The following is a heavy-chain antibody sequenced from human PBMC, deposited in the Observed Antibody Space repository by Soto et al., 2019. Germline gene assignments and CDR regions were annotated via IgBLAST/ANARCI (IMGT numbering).Heavy chain of an antibody. J-gene: IGHJ4*02. CDR3: ARGPYSSGSYVLDS. V-gene: IGHV4-4*07. D-gene: IGHD6-19*01. CDR2: LYSSGNT. CDR1: GASINSYG. Sequence: SETLSLTCTVSGASINSYGWSWIRQPAGKGLEWIGRLYSSGNTDYNPSFKSRLTMSADVSQNHFSLKLFSVTAADTAVYFCARGPYSSGSYVLDSWGQGILVTVSS.